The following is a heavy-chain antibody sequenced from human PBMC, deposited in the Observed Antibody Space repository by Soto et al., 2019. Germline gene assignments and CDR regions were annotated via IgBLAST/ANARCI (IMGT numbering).Heavy chain of an antibody. J-gene: IGHJ6*02. CDR2: IFSDNER. Sequence: SGPTLVNPTETLTLTCTVSGFSPTTGKMGVSWIRQPPGKALEWLAHIFSDNERSYSTSLQGRLTISKDTSGSQVVLSMTNVDPVDTATYYCARMNVDSYQFYYAMDVWGQGTTVTVSS. CDR1: GFSPTTGKMG. V-gene: IGHV2-26*01. D-gene: IGHD4-17*01. CDR3: ARMNVDSYQFYYAMDV.